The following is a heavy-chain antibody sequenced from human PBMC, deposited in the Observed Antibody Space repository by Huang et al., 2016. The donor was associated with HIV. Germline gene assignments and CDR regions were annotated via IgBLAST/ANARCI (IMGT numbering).Heavy chain of an antibody. D-gene: IGHD6-19*01. CDR3: TGALASDTGMDV. V-gene: IGHV3-72*01. CDR2: SRNKVRSYTT. J-gene: IGHJ6*02. Sequence: EVQLVESGGGLVQPGGSLRLSCAASGFTFSDHYMDWVRQAPGKGLDWVGRSRNKVRSYTTEDAASVKGRFTISRDDSETSLYLQMNSLRTEDSAVYYCTGALASDTGMDVWGQGTTVTVSS. CDR1: GFTFSDHY.